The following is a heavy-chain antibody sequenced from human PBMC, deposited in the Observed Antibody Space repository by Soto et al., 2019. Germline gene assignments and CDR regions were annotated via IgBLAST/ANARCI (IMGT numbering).Heavy chain of an antibody. CDR1: GYSISSSNW. D-gene: IGHD1-26*01. CDR2: IYYSGST. J-gene: IGHJ3*02. CDR3: ARNKGGRIVGATYAFDI. Sequence: QVQLQESGPGLVKPSDTLSLTCAVSGYSISSSNWWGWIRQPPGKGLEWIGYIYYSGSTYYNPSLESRVTMSVDTSKIQFSLKLSSVTAVDTAVYYCARNKGGRIVGATYAFDIWGQGTMVTVSS. V-gene: IGHV4-28*01.